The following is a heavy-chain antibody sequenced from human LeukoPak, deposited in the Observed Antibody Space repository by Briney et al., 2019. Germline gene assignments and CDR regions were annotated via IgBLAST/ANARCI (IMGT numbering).Heavy chain of an antibody. CDR2: IYWNDDK. Sequence: SGPTLMKPTQTLTLICTFSGLSLSTSGVGVGWIRQPPEKALEWLALIYWNDDKRYSPSLKSRLTITKDTYKDQVVLTMTNMDSVDTATYYCAHRGYLGSFDYWGQGTLVTVSS. CDR3: AHRGYLGSFDY. D-gene: IGHD3-16*01. V-gene: IGHV2-5*01. CDR1: GLSLSTSGVG. J-gene: IGHJ4*02.